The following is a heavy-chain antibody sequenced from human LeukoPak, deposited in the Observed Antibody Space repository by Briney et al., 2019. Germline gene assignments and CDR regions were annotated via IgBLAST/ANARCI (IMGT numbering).Heavy chain of an antibody. D-gene: IGHD3-10*01. CDR2: IYYSGST. Sequence: SETLSLTCTVSGGSISSYYWSWIRQPPGKGLEWIGYIYYSGSTNYNPSLKSRVTISVDTSKNQFSLKLSSVTAADTAVYYCARGAGSGSYYPLDYWGQGTLVTVSS. CDR3: ARGAGSGSYYPLDY. V-gene: IGHV4-59*01. CDR1: GGSISSYY. J-gene: IGHJ4*02.